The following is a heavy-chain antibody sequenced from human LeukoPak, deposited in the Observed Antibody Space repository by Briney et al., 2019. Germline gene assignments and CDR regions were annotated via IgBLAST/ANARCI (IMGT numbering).Heavy chain of an antibody. CDR2: IRYDGSHK. J-gene: IGHJ4*02. V-gene: IGHV3-30*02. CDR1: GFTFSSYG. Sequence: GGSLRLSCAASGFTFSSYGMHWVRQAPGKGLEWVAFIRYDGSHKYYADAVKGRLTISRDNSKNTLYVQLNSLRPDDTAVYYCAKDSSDYYFDYWGQGTLVTVSS. D-gene: IGHD3-22*01. CDR3: AKDSSDYYFDY.